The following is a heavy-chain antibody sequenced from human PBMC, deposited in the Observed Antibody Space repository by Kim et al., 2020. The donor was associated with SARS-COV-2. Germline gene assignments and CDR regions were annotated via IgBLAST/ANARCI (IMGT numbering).Heavy chain of an antibody. J-gene: IGHJ4*02. CDR2: FYPGDSGV. CDR3: ARQGIYASGSNHYPFDY. V-gene: IGHV5-51*01. D-gene: IGHD3-10*01. CDR1: GYSFTNYW. Sequence: GESLKISCKGSGYSFTNYWIAWVRQMPGKGLEWMGIFYPGDSGVRNNPSFQGQVTMSADKATSTAYLQWSSLKASDTAFYYCARQGIYASGSNHYPFDYWGQGTLVTVSS.